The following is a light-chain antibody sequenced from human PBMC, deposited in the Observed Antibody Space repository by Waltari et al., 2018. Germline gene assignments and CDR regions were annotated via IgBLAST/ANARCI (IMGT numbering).Light chain of an antibody. J-gene: IGKJ4*01. V-gene: IGKV3-20*01. CDR3: QQYGSSPLT. CDR1: QRVSSSY. Sequence: EIVLTQSPGTLSLSPGERATLSCRASQRVSSSYLAWYQQKPGKAPRLLIYGASSRATGIPDRFSGSGSRTDFTLTISRLEPEDFAVYYCQQYGSSPLTFGGGTKVEIK. CDR2: GAS.